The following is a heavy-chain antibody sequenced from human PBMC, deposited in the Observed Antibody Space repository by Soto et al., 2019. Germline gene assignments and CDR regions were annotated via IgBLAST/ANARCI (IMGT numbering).Heavy chain of an antibody. V-gene: IGHV4-4*07. CDR3: VRDGTKTLRDWFDP. CDR2: IYATGTT. Sequence: SETLSLTCTVSGASISGFYWSWIRKSAGKGLEWIGRIYATGTTDYNPSLKSRVLMSVDTSKKQFSLKLRSVTAADTAVYYCVRDGTKTLRDWFDPWGQGISVTVSS. CDR1: GASISGFY. J-gene: IGHJ5*02. D-gene: IGHD1-1*01.